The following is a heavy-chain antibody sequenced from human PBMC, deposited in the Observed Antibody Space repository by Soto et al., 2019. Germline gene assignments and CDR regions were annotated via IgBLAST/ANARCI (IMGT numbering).Heavy chain of an antibody. D-gene: IGHD3-3*01. J-gene: IGHJ4*02. CDR1: GFTFSSYS. CDR2: ISSSSSYI. V-gene: IGHV3-21*04. Sequence: GGSLRLSCAASGFTFSSYSMNWVRQAPGKGLEWVSSISSSSSYIYYADSVKGRFTISRDNAKNSLYLQMNSLRAEDTAVYYCAKVRSTKIFDVVSLFDYCGQGTLVTV. CDR3: AKVRSTKIFDVVSLFDY.